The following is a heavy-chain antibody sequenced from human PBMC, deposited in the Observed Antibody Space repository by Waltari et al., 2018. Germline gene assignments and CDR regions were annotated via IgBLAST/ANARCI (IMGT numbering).Heavy chain of an antibody. CDR2: INACNGKS. CDR1: GYTYTSYP. Sequence: AQLVQSGAEVKKPGASVQVSCKASGYTYTSYPMHWVHQAPGLRLEWMGWINACNGKSKHSQKFQGSITITRYTTASTVYMELSSVRAEDTAVYYCARSYDSSGYPYFDYWGQGTLVTVSS. J-gene: IGHJ4*02. CDR3: ARSYDSSGYPYFDY. V-gene: IGHV1-3*01. D-gene: IGHD3-22*01.